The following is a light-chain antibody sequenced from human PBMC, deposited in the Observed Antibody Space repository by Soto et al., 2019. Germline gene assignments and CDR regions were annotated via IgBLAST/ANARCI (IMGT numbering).Light chain of an antibody. CDR1: QSVSSS. V-gene: IGKV3-15*01. CDR3: QQYSNWPPLT. Sequence: EILITQSPATLYVSPGERATVSCRASQSVSSSLFWYQQKPVQAPRLLIYGASTRATSIPARFSGSGSWTELTLTISSLQSEAFAVYYGQQYSNWPPLTFGQGTQVDIK. J-gene: IGKJ1*01. CDR2: GAS.